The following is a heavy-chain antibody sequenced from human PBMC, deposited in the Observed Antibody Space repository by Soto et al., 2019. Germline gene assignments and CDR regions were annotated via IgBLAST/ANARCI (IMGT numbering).Heavy chain of an antibody. CDR1: GYTLTELS. CDR2: FDPEDGET. D-gene: IGHD3-10*01. Sequence: SVKVSCKVSGYTLTELSMHWVRQAPGKGLEWMGGFDPEDGETIYAQKFQGRVTMTEDTSTDTAYMELSSLRSEDTAVYYCATVLMVRGVMVFDYWGQGTLVTVSS. CDR3: ATVLMVRGVMVFDY. J-gene: IGHJ4*02. V-gene: IGHV1-24*01.